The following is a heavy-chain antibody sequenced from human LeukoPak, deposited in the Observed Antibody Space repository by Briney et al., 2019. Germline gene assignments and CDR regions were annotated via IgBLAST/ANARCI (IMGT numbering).Heavy chain of an antibody. D-gene: IGHD6-19*01. Sequence: GESLKISCKGSGYSFTSYWIGWVRQMPGKGLEWMGIIYPGDSDTRYSPSFQGQVTISADKSISTAYLQWSSLKASDTAMYYCAGRREEAVAGTMGGWFDPWGQGTLVTVSS. CDR3: AGRREEAVAGTMGGWFDP. V-gene: IGHV5-51*01. CDR2: IYPGDSDT. CDR1: GYSFTSYW. J-gene: IGHJ5*02.